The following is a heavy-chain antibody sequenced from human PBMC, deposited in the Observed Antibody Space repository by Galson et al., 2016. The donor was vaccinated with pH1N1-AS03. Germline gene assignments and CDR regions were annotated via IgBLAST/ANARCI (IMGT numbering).Heavy chain of an antibody. CDR3: ARHQGVAIAARLSGGLDY. V-gene: IGHV3-30*02. Sequence: SLRLSCAASGFTFSNNGIHWVRQAPGKGLEWVAFIRDDGSDRHYAKSVKGRFTISRDNSKGTVYLQMNSLRSEDTATYYCARHQGVAIAARLSGGLDYWGQGTLVTVSS. D-gene: IGHD6-6*01. CDR2: IRDDGSDR. CDR1: GFTFSNNG. J-gene: IGHJ4*02.